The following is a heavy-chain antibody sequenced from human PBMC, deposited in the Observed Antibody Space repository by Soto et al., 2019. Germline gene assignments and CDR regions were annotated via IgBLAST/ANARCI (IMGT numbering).Heavy chain of an antibody. D-gene: IGHD3-22*01. V-gene: IGHV3-66*01. CDR3: ARNGDSSDYRGWFDP. CDR1: GFTVSSNY. J-gene: IGHJ5*02. Sequence: EVQLVESGRGLVQPGGSLRLSCAASGFTVSSNYMSWVRQAPGKGLEWVSVIYSGGTTYYADSVKGRFTISRDNSKNTLYLQMISLRAEDTAVYYCARNGDSSDYRGWFDPWGQGTLVTVSS. CDR2: IYSGGTT.